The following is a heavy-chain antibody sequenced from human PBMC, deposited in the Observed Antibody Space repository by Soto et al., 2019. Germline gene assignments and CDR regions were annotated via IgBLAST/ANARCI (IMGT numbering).Heavy chain of an antibody. CDR3: AKGGGNYGYCSSTSCYALLRDESYYYYMDV. Sequence: EVQLVESGGGLVQPGRSLRLSCAASGFTFDDYAMHWVRQAPGKGLEWVSGISWNSGSIGYADSVKGRFTISRDNAKNSLYLQMNSLRAEDTALYYCAKGGGNYGYCSSTSCYALLRDESYYYYMDVWGKGTTVTVSS. D-gene: IGHD2-2*01. J-gene: IGHJ6*03. V-gene: IGHV3-9*01. CDR2: ISWNSGSI. CDR1: GFTFDDYA.